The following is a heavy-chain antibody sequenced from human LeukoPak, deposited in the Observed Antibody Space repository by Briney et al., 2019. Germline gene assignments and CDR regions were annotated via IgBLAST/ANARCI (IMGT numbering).Heavy chain of an antibody. Sequence: KTSETLSLTCTVSGGSISSYYWSWIRQPPGKGLEWIGYIYYGGSTNYNPSLKSRVTISVDTSKNQFSLKLSSVTAADTAVYYCARGAVYCSGGSCYDYFDYWGQGTLVTVSS. CDR1: GGSISSYY. D-gene: IGHD2-15*01. V-gene: IGHV4-59*01. CDR2: IYYGGST. J-gene: IGHJ4*02. CDR3: ARGAVYCSGGSCYDYFDY.